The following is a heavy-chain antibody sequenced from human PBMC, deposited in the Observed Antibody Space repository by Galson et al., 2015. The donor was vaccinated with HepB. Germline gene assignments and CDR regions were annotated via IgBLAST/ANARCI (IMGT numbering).Heavy chain of an antibody. D-gene: IGHD2-2*01. Sequence: SLRLSCAASGFTFSSYGMHWVRQAPGKGLEWVAVIWYDGSNKYYADSVKGRFTISRDNSKNTLYLQMNSLRAEDTAVYYCAKDRRGQLLSGYYGMDVWGQGTTVTVSS. CDR1: GFTFSSYG. J-gene: IGHJ6*02. CDR2: IWYDGSNK. V-gene: IGHV3-33*06. CDR3: AKDRRGQLLSGYYGMDV.